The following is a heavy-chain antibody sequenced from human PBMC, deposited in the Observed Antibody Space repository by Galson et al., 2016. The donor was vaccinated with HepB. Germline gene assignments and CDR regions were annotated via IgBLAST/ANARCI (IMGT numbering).Heavy chain of an antibody. J-gene: IGHJ4*02. V-gene: IGHV3-11*01. Sequence: SLRLSCAASGFTFSDYYMNWIRQAPGKGLEWVSYISISGTTIDYADSVKGRFTISRDNAKNSLYLQMNSLRAEDTAVYYCARSTQLLYSLGHWGQGTLVTVSS. CDR1: GFTFSDYY. CDR3: ARSTQLLYSLGH. CDR2: ISISGTTI. D-gene: IGHD3-16*01.